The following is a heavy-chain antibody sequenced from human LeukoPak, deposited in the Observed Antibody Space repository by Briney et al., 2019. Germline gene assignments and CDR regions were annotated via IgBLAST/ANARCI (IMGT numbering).Heavy chain of an antibody. D-gene: IGHD6-13*01. V-gene: IGHV3-21*01. Sequence: GGSLRLSCAASGFTFSSYSMNWVRLAPGKGLEWVSSISSSSSYIYYADSVKGRFTISRDNAKNSLYLQMNSLRAEDTAVYYCARDRSSSWYVDYFDYWGQGTLVTVSS. J-gene: IGHJ4*02. CDR1: GFTFSSYS. CDR3: ARDRSSSWYVDYFDY. CDR2: ISSSSSYI.